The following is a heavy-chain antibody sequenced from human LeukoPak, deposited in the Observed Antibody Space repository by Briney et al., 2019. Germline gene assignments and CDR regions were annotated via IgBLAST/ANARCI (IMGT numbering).Heavy chain of an antibody. J-gene: IGHJ5*02. D-gene: IGHD2-15*01. CDR1: GGTFSSYA. CDR2: IIPIFGTA. V-gene: IGHV1-69*13. CDR3: AILGYCSGGSCYSTGP. Sequence: SVKVSCKASGGTFSSYAISWVRQAPGQGLEWMGGIIPIFGTANYAQKFQGRVTITADESTSTAYMELSSMRSEDTAVYYCAILGYCSGGSCYSTGPWGQGTLVTVSS.